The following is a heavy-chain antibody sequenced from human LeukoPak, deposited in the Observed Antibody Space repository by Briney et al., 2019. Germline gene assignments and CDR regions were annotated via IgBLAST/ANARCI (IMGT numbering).Heavy chain of an antibody. CDR2: ISSNGGST. CDR3: LKGYCSSISCYGDD. Sequence: GGSLRLSCSASEFTFSSYAMHWVRQAPGKGLEYVSAISSNGGSTYYADSVKGRFTISRDNSKNTLYLQMSSLRAEDTAVYYCLKGYCSSISCYGDDWGQGTLVTVSS. V-gene: IGHV3-64D*09. J-gene: IGHJ4*02. D-gene: IGHD2-2*01. CDR1: EFTFSSYA.